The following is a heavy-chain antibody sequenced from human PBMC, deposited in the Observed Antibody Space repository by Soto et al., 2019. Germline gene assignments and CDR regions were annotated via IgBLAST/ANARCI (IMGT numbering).Heavy chain of an antibody. CDR1: GYTFTGYY. J-gene: IGHJ4*02. CDR2: INPNSGGT. V-gene: IGHV1-2*04. D-gene: IGHD3-22*01. Sequence: SSVKVACKASGYTFTGYYMHWVRQALGQGLEWMGWINPNSGGTNYAQKFQGWVTMTRDTSISTAYMELSRLRSDDTAVYYCARNTFYYDSSGYYDYGGKGTLVTVSS. CDR3: ARNTFYYDSSGYYDY.